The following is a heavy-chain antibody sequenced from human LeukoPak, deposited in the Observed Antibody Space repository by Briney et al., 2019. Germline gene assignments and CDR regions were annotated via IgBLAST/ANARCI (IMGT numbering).Heavy chain of an antibody. J-gene: IGHJ4*02. Sequence: SQTLSLTCSVSGGSISSSSYYWGWIRQPPGKGLEWIGSIYYSGNTYYNPSLKSRVTISVDTSKNQFSLKLSSVTAADTAVYYCASLLQLWPPYWGQGTLVTVSS. CDR3: ASLLQLWPPY. V-gene: IGHV4-39*01. CDR2: IYYSGNT. D-gene: IGHD5-18*01. CDR1: GGSISSSSYY.